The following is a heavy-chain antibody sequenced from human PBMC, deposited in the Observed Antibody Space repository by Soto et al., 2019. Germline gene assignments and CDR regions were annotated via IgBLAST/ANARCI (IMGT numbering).Heavy chain of an antibody. CDR2: IYATGTT. D-gene: IGHD1-1*01. J-gene: IGHJ5*02. V-gene: IGHV4-4*07. Sequence: PSETLSLTCTVSGASISGFYWSWIRRSAGKGLEWIGRIYATGTTDYNPSLKSRVMMSVDTSKKQFSLKLRSVTAADTAVYYCVRDGTKTLRDWFDPWGQGISVTVSS. CDR1: GASISGFY. CDR3: VRDGTKTLRDWFDP.